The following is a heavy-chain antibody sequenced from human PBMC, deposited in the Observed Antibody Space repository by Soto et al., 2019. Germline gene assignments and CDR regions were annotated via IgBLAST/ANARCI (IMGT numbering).Heavy chain of an antibody. V-gene: IGHV3-9*01. CDR1: GFTFHDYA. J-gene: IGHJ4*02. CDR2: ISWNNGNI. Sequence: VQLVESGGGVVQPGRSLRLSCAASGFTFHDYAMHWVRQAPGKGLEWVSGISWNNGNIGYADSVKGRFTISRDNAKNSLSLEMNSLRAEDTALYYCAKGVSYDTSGHFHYWGQGTLVTVSS. D-gene: IGHD3-22*01. CDR3: AKGVSYDTSGHFHY.